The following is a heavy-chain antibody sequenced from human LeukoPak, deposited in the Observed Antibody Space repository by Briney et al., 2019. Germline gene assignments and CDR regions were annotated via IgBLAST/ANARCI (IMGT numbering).Heavy chain of an antibody. CDR1: GFTFGNYG. CDR3: AKNYGGNSFYCDS. D-gene: IGHD4-17*01. Sequence: GGSLRLSCAASGFTFGNYGMHWVRQAPGKGLEWVAVISYDGSSKYYGDSVRGRFTISRDNSKNTLFLEMNSLRREASALSYCAKNYGGNSFYCDSWGQGTLVTVSS. V-gene: IGHV3-30*18. J-gene: IGHJ4*02. CDR2: ISYDGSSK.